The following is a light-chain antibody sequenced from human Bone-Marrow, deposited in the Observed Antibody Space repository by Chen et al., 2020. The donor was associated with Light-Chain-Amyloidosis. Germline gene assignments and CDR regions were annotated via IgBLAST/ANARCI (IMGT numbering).Light chain of an antibody. Sequence: SYLLPQPSSVSVALGQTATIACGENNIGSTSVHWYQQTPGQAPLLVVYDDSDRPSGIPELLSGSNSGNTATLTISRVEAGDEADYYCQVWDRSSDRPVFGGGTKLTVL. V-gene: IGLV3-21*02. CDR3: QVWDRSSDRPV. CDR1: NIGSTS. CDR2: DDS. J-gene: IGLJ3*02.